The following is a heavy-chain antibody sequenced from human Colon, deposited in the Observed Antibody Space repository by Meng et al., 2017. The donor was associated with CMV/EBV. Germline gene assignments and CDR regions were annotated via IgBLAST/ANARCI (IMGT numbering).Heavy chain of an antibody. CDR3: ARAYSYDGSSFDY. CDR1: GDSINSSHYF. D-gene: IGHD3-22*01. J-gene: IGHJ4*02. CDR2: IHDSGST. V-gene: IGHV4-30-4*01. Sequence: VSGDSINSSHYFWSWIRQPPGKGLDWIGYIHDSGSTYYNPSLKSRVFISLGTSKNQFSLRLNSVTAADTAVYYCARAYSYDGSSFDYWGQGTLVTVSS.